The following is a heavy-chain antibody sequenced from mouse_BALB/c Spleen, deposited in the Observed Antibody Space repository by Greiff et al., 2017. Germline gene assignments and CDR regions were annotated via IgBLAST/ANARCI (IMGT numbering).Heavy chain of an antibody. CDR1: GYTFTSYW. CDR3: TRGGNYDAMDY. Sequence: LQQPGSELVRPGASVKLSCKASGYTFTSYWMHWVKQRHGQGLEWIGNIYPGSGSTNYDEKFKSKGTLTVDTSSSTAYMHLSSLTSEDSAVYYGTRGGNYDAMDYWGQGTSVTVSS. CDR2: IYPGSGST. V-gene: IGHV1S22*01. J-gene: IGHJ4*01. D-gene: IGHD2-1*01.